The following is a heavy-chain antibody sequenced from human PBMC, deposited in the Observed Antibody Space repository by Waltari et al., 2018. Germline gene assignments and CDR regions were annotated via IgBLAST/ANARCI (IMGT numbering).Heavy chain of an antibody. J-gene: IGHJ6*02. D-gene: IGHD6-13*01. CDR1: GYTFTSYA. V-gene: IGHV1-3*01. CDR2: IHAGNGNT. CDR3: ARDGGSWANYYYYYGMDV. Sequence: QVQLVQSGAEVKKPGASVKVSCKASGYTFTSYAMHWVRQAPGQRLEWMGWIHAGNGNTKYSQKFQGRVTITRDTSASTAYMELSSLRSEDTAVYYCARDGGSWANYYYYYGMDVWGQGTTVTVSS.